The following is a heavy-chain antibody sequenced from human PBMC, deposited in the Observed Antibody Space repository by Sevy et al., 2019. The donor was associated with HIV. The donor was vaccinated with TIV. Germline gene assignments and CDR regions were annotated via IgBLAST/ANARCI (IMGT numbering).Heavy chain of an antibody. Sequence: GGSLRLSCAASGFSLNSYWMSWVRQAPGKALEWVANIKQDGSVKYYVDSVKGRFTISRDNARNLLYLQMNSLRAEDTALYYCVRAIAADGSFWGQGTLVTVSS. J-gene: IGHJ4*02. D-gene: IGHD6-13*01. CDR3: VRAIAADGSF. V-gene: IGHV3-7*01. CDR1: GFSLNSYW. CDR2: IKQDGSVK.